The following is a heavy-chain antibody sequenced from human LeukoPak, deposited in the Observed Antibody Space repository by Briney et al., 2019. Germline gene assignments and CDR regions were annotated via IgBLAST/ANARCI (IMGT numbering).Heavy chain of an antibody. J-gene: IGHJ4*02. V-gene: IGHV1-8*01. D-gene: IGHD2-8*02. Sequence: ASVKVSCRASGYTFTSYDINWVRQATGQGLEWMGWMNPNSGNTGYAQKFQGRVTMTRNTSISTAYMELSSLRAEDTAIYYCATYRQVLLPFESWGQGTLVTVSS. CDR3: ATYRQVLLPFES. CDR1: GYTFTSYD. CDR2: MNPNSGNT.